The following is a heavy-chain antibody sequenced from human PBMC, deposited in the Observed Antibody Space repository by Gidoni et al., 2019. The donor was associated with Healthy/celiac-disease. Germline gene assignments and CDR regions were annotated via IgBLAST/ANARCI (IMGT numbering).Heavy chain of an antibody. CDR1: GCTFTSSG. Sequence: QVQLVKSGAEVKKSGSSVKVSCKVSGCTFTSSGISWVRQAPGQGLEGMGWISAYNVNTNDAQKLQGRVTMTTDTSTSTAYMELRSLRSDDTAVYYCARDPRSGLLYYYGMDVWGQGTTVTVSS. J-gene: IGHJ6*02. CDR2: ISAYNVNT. D-gene: IGHD5-12*01. V-gene: IGHV1-18*01. CDR3: ARDPRSGLLYYYGMDV.